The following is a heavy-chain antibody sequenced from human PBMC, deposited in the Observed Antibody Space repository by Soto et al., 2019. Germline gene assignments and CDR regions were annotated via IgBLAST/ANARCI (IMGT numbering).Heavy chain of an antibody. J-gene: IGHJ6*02. CDR1: GFTFSNYA. V-gene: IGHV3-23*01. D-gene: IGHD3-3*01. Sequence: PGGSLRLSCAASGFTFSNYAMTWVRQAPGEGLEWVSVITNSGGDTLHADSVKGRFTISRDNSKNTLYLQMNSLRAEDTAVYYCAREYYDFWSGYYITSHYYYYGMDVWGQGTKVTVYS. CDR2: ITNSGGDT. CDR3: AREYYDFWSGYYITSHYYYYGMDV.